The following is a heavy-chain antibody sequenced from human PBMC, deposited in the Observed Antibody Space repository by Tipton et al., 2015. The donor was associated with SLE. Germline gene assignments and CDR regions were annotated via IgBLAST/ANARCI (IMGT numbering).Heavy chain of an antibody. D-gene: IGHD3-3*01. Sequence: TLSLTCTVSGDSMSSFYWTWIRQPAGKGLEWIVRIYTTESTNYNPSLKSRVTMSVDTSKNQFSLKLSSVTAADTAVYYCARSAIFGVIMGGYFDYWGQGTLVTVSS. V-gene: IGHV4-4*07. CDR1: GDSMSSFY. J-gene: IGHJ4*02. CDR3: ARSAIFGVIMGGYFDY. CDR2: IYTTEST.